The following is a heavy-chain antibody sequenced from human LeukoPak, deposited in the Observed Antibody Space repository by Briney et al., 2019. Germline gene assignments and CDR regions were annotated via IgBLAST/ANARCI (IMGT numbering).Heavy chain of an antibody. D-gene: IGHD3-10*01. V-gene: IGHV4-30-2*01. CDR3: ARGIVWFGEVRTSFDI. CDR1: GGSISSGGYS. CDR2: IYHSGST. J-gene: IGHJ3*02. Sequence: PSETLSLTCAVSGGSISSGGYSWSWIRQPPGKGLEWIGYIYHSGSTYYNPSLKSRVTISVDTSKNQFFLKLNSVTAADTAVYYCARGIVWFGEVRTSFDIWGQGTMVTVSS.